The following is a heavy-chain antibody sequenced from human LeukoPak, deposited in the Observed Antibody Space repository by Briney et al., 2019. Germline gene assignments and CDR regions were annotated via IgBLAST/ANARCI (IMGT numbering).Heavy chain of an antibody. CDR2: IKQDGSEK. Sequence: GGSLRLSCAASGFTFSSYWMSWVRQAPGKGLEWVANIKQDGSEKYYVDSVKGRFTISRDNAKNSLYLQMNSLRAEDTAVYYCARQEYYYDSSGSYYYYYMDVWGKGTTVTVSS. D-gene: IGHD3-22*01. V-gene: IGHV3-7*01. CDR3: ARQEYYYDSSGSYYYYYMDV. J-gene: IGHJ6*03. CDR1: GFTFSSYW.